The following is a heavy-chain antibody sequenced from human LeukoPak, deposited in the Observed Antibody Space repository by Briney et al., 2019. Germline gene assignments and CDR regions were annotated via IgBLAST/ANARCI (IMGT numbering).Heavy chain of an antibody. D-gene: IGHD3-10*01. CDR1: GGSFSGYY. J-gene: IGHJ4*02. CDR2: INHSGST. Sequence: PSETLSLTCAVYGGSFSGYYWSWIRQPPGKGLEWIGEINHSGSTNYNPSLKSRVTISVDTSKNQFSLKLSSVTAADTAVYYCARGYYSRENYFDYWGQGTLVTVSS. CDR3: ARGYYSRENYFDY. V-gene: IGHV4-34*01.